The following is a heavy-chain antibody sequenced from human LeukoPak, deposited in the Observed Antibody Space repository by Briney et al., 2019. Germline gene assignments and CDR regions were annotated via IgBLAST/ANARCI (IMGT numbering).Heavy chain of an antibody. D-gene: IGHD3-10*01. Sequence: PGGSLRLSCAASGFTSSSYGMHWVRQAPGKGLGWVAIISYDGSNKYYADSVKGRFTISRDNSKNTLYLQMNSLRAEDTAVYYCAKLYAGGSGSYYLDAFDIWGQGTMVTVSS. CDR1: GFTSSSYG. CDR3: AKLYAGGSGSYYLDAFDI. V-gene: IGHV3-30*18. J-gene: IGHJ3*02. CDR2: ISYDGSNK.